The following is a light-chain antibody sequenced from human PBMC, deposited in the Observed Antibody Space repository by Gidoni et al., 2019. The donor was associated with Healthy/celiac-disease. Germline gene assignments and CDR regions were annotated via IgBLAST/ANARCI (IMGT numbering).Light chain of an antibody. CDR3: QQRSNWPWT. V-gene: IGKV3-11*01. CDR2: DAS. CDR1: QSVSSY. Sequence: VLTQSLATLSLSPGEIATLSCRASQSVSSYLAWYQQKPGQAPRLLIYDASNRATGIPARFSGSGSGTDFTLTISSLEPEDFAVYYCQQRSNWPWTFGQGTKVEIK. J-gene: IGKJ1*01.